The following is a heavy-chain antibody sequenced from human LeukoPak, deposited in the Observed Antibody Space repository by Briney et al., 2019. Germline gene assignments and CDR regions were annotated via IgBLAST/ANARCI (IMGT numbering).Heavy chain of an antibody. Sequence: PGGSLRLSCAASGFTFSSYSMKWVRQAPGKGLEWVSWISSSSSYIYYADSVKGRFTISRDNAKNSLYLQMNSLRAEDTAVYYCAREGGGTTVSPWYYYYYMDVWGKGTTVTVSS. CDR1: GFTFSSYS. D-gene: IGHD4-17*01. V-gene: IGHV3-21*01. CDR3: AREGGGTTVSPWYYYYYMDV. CDR2: ISSSSSYI. J-gene: IGHJ6*03.